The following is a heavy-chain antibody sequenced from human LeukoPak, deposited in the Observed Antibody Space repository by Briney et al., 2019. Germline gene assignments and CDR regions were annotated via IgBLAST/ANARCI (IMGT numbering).Heavy chain of an antibody. J-gene: IGHJ4*02. CDR2: ISGYNGNT. V-gene: IGHV1-18*01. CDR3: AITSYSSSWHEPLDY. D-gene: IGHD6-13*01. CDR1: GYTFTSYA. Sequence: ASVKVSCKASGYTFTSYAISWVRQAPGQGLEWMGWISGYNGNTNYAQKLQGRVTMTTDTSTSTAYMELRSLRSDDTAVYYCAITSYSSSWHEPLDYWGQGTLVTVSS.